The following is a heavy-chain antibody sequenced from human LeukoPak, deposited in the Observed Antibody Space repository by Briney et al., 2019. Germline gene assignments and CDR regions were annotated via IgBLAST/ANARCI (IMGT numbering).Heavy chain of an antibody. CDR1: RDSASRNSAA. CDR2: TYYKSKWYI. CDR3: ARDKDDSIDH. J-gene: IGHJ4*02. V-gene: IGHV6-1*01. D-gene: IGHD4-11*01. Sequence: QALSLTSAISRDSASRNSAAWNWIRQSPSRGIEGLGGTYYKSKWYIDYAVSVTSRITINPDTSKNQFSLQLNSVTPEDTAVYYCARDKDDSIDHWGQGTLVTVSS.